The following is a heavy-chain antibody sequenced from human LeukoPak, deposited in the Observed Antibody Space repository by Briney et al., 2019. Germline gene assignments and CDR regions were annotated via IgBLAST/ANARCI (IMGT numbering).Heavy chain of an antibody. D-gene: IGHD4-23*01. J-gene: IGHJ1*01. CDR2: IYYSGST. CDR1: GGSISSSNYY. CDR3: ARVDYGGNSAAEYFQH. Sequence: SETLSLTCTVSGGSISSSNYYWGWIRQPPGKGLEWIGNIYYSGSTYYNPSLKSRVSISVDTSKNQFALRLSSVTAADTAVYYCARVDYGGNSAAEYFQHWGQGTLVTVSS. V-gene: IGHV4-39*06.